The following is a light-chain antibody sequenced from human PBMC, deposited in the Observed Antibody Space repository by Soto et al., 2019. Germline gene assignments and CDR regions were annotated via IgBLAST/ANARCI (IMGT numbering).Light chain of an antibody. J-gene: IGKJ5*01. CDR1: QSVSSSY. Sequence: EIVLTQSPGTLSLSPGERATLSCRASQSVSSSYLAWYQQKPGQAPRLLIYGASGRATGIPDRFSGSGSGTDFTLTISRLEPEDFAVYYCQQDGSSPGITFGQGTRLEI. V-gene: IGKV3-20*01. CDR3: QQDGSSPGIT. CDR2: GAS.